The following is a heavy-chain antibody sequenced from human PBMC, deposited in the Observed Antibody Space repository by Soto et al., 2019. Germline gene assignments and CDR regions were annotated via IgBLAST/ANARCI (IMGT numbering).Heavy chain of an antibody. Sequence: SETLSLTCAVSGGSINGSYYYWAWLRQSPGKGPEWIGSVFYTGFTSYNPSLESRVSVSVDTSKSQFSLKLSAVTAADTAVYYCATSQKGYNWNYFDHWGQGALVTVSS. CDR1: GGSINGSYYY. CDR2: VFYTGFT. V-gene: IGHV4-39*01. CDR3: ATSQKGYNWNYFDH. D-gene: IGHD1-20*01. J-gene: IGHJ4*02.